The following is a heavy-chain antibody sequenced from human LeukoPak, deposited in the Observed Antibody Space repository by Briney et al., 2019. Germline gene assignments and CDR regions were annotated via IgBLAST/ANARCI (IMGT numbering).Heavy chain of an antibody. CDR3: ARGLLWFAELQYYFDY. J-gene: IGHJ4*02. Sequence: SETLSLTCTVSGGSISSSSYYWGWIRQPPGKGLEWIGSIYYSGSTYYNPSLKSRVTISVDTSKNQFSLKLSSVTAADTAVYYCARGLLWFAELQYYFDYWGQGTLVTVSS. V-gene: IGHV4-39*07. CDR1: GGSISSSSYY. CDR2: IYYSGST. D-gene: IGHD3-10*01.